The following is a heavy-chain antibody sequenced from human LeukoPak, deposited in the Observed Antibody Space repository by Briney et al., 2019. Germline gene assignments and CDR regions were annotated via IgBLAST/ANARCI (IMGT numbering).Heavy chain of an antibody. D-gene: IGHD3-16*01. CDR2: IYYSGST. J-gene: IGHJ5*02. CDR3: ARDGGLRGGDWFDP. V-gene: IGHV4-61*01. Sequence: SETLSLTCTVSGGSFSSGSYYWSWIRQPPGKGLEWIGYIYYSGSTNYNPSLKSRVTISVDTSKNQFSLKLSSVTAADTAVYYCARDGGLRGGDWFDPWGQGTLVTVSS. CDR1: GGSFSSGSYY.